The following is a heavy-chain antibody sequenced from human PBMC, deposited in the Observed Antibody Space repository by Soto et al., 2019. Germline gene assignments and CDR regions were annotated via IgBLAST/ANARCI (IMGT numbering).Heavy chain of an antibody. CDR2: IIPIFGTA. D-gene: IGHD2-2*01. CDR1: GGTFSSYA. Sequence: QVQLVQSGAEVKKPGSSVKVSCKASGGTFSSYAISWVRQAPGQGLEWMGGIIPIFGTANYAQKFQGRATITADESTSTAYMELSSLRSEDTAVYYCARTEDIVVVPAGHYYCGMYVWGQGAMVTVCS. CDR3: ARTEDIVVVPAGHYYCGMYV. J-gene: IGHJ6*02. V-gene: IGHV1-69*01.